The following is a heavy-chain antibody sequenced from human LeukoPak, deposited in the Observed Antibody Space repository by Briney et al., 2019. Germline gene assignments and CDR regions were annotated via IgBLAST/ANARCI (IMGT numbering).Heavy chain of an antibody. D-gene: IGHD4-23*01. CDR3: AREAEGYYGGNSFDY. Sequence: PSETLSLTCTVSGGSISSSNYYWGWLRQPPGKGLEWIGSIYYSGSTYYNPSLNSRVTISVDTSKNQFSLKLSSVTAADTAMYYCAREAEGYYGGNSFDYWGQGTLVTVSS. V-gene: IGHV4-39*07. J-gene: IGHJ4*02. CDR1: GGSISSSNYY. CDR2: IYYSGST.